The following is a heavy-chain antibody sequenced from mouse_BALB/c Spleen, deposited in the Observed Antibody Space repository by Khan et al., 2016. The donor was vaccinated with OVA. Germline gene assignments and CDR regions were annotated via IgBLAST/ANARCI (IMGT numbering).Heavy chain of an antibody. V-gene: IGHV3-2*02. CDR2: ISYSGNI. D-gene: IGHD1-1*01. CDR3: ARIYGGDFDY. J-gene: IGHJ2*01. Sequence: EVQPQESGPGLVKPSQSLSLTCTVTGYSITSDYAWNWIRQFPGNKLEWMGYISYSGNIKYNPSLKIRISITRDTSKNQFFLQFNSVTAKDTATYYCARIYGGDFDYWGQGTTLTVSS. CDR1: GYSITSDYA.